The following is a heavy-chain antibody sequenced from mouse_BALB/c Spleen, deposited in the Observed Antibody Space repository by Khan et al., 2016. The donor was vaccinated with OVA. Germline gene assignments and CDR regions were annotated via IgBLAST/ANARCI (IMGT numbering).Heavy chain of an antibody. Sequence: VQLKQSGPGLVAPSQSLSITCTVSGLSLTNYGVHWLRQPPGKGLEWLGLIWAGGSTNNNSALMSRLSTSKDNSKCQVFLQMNSLQTGDTADYYCATLSGDEPYWGQGTLVTVSA. CDR2: IWAGGST. CDR3: ATLSGDEPY. CDR1: GLSLTNYG. J-gene: IGHJ3*01. D-gene: IGHD2-13*01. V-gene: IGHV2-9*02.